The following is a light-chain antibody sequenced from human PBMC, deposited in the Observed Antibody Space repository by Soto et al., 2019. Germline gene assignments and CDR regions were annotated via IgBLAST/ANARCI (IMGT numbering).Light chain of an antibody. Sequence: QSALTQPPSASGSPGQSVTISCIGTSSDVGGYNYVSWYQQHPGKAPKLMIYEVSKQPSGVPDRFSGSKSGNTASLTVSGVHAEDDADYYCSSYAASNNLGVFGGGTKLTVL. CDR3: SSYAASNNLGV. CDR2: EVS. V-gene: IGLV2-8*01. J-gene: IGLJ2*01. CDR1: SSDVGGYNY.